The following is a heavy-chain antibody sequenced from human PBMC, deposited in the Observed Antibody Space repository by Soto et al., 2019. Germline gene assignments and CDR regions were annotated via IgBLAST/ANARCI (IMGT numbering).Heavy chain of an antibody. Sequence: ASVKFSCKASGYTFRDFDSKWLRQGAGQGPEWMGWMNAKSGDTFSAQRFQGKFSMTWDTSLNTAYMEVGSLTSDDAAIYYCARGNPFNYAGFDVWGQGTTVTVSS. J-gene: IGHJ6*02. D-gene: IGHD3-16*01. CDR2: MNAKSGDT. V-gene: IGHV1-8*01. CDR3: ARGNPFNYAGFDV. CDR1: GYTFRDFD.